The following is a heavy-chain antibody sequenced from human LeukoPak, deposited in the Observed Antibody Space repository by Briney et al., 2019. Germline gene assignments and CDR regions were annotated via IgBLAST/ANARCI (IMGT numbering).Heavy chain of an antibody. V-gene: IGHV4-39*07. J-gene: IGHJ4*02. CDR3: ARDRQSYGSLY. CDR2: IYYSGST. CDR1: GGSISSSSYY. Sequence: SETLSLTCTVSGGSISSSSYYWGWIRQPPGKGLEWIGSIYYSGSTYYNPSLKSRVTISVDTSKNQFSLKLSSVTAADTAVYYCARDRQSYGSLYWGQGTLVTVSS. D-gene: IGHD1-26*01.